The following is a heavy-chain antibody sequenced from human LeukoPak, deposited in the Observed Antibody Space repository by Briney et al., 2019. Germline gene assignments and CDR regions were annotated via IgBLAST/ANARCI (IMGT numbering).Heavy chain of an antibody. CDR3: ARHLKPGIAGFDY. J-gene: IGHJ4*02. CDR1: GGSISSYY. CDR2: IYYSGST. Sequence: SETLSLTCTVSGGSISSYYWSWIRQPPGKGLEWIGYIYYSGSTNYNPSLKSRVTISVDTSKNQFSLKLSSVTAADTAVYYCARHLKPGIAGFDYWGQGTLVTVFS. D-gene: IGHD1-14*01. V-gene: IGHV4-59*08.